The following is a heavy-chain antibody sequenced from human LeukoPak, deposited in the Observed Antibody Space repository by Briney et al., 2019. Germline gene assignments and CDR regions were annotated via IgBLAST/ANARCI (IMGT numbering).Heavy chain of an antibody. CDR1: GFTVSSNY. Sequence: PGESLRLSCAASGFTVSSNYMSWVRQAPGKGLEWVSVIYSGGSTYYGDSVKGRFTISRDNSKNTVYLQMNNMRVDDTAVYYCARVAGWHWFDPWGQGTLVTVSS. D-gene: IGHD6-19*01. CDR3: ARVAGWHWFDP. CDR2: IYSGGST. V-gene: IGHV3-53*01. J-gene: IGHJ5*02.